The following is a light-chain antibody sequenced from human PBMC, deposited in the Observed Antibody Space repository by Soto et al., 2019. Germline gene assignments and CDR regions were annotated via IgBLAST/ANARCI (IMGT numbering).Light chain of an antibody. J-gene: IGKJ1*01. CDR3: QHYNSRWT. CDR1: QSVDYW. Sequence: DIQMTQPPSTLSASVGDRVTITCRASQSVDYWLAWYQQKSGKAPKLLIYDAATLVSGVPSRFSGSGSGTDVYLTISSWQADDFATYYFQHYNSRWTFGQGTKVEIK. CDR2: DAA. V-gene: IGKV1-5*01.